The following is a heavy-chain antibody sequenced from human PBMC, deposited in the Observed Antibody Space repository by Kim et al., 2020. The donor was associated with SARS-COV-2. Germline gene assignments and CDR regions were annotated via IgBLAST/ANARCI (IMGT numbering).Heavy chain of an antibody. CDR3: AKGLQQLVARYYYYGMDV. V-gene: IGHV3-9*01. Sequence: GGSLRLSCAASGFTFDDYAMHWVRQAPGKGLEWVSGISWNSGSIGYADSVKGRFTISRDNAKNSLYLQMNSLRAEDTALYYCAKGLQQLVARYYYYGMDVWGQGTTVTVSS. CDR2: ISWNSGSI. J-gene: IGHJ6*02. CDR1: GFTFDDYA. D-gene: IGHD6-13*01.